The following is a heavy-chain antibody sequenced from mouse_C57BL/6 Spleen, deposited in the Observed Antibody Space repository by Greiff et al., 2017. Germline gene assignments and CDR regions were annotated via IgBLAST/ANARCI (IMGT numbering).Heavy chain of an antibody. CDR2: IYPGDGDT. J-gene: IGHJ3*01. V-gene: IGHV1-82*01. Sequence: QVQLQQSGPELVKPGASVKISCKASGYAFSSSWMNWVKQRPGKGLEWIGRIYPGDGDTNYNGNFKGKATLTADKSSSTAYMQLSSLTSEDSAVYFCAREGGAYWGQGTLVTVSA. CDR1: GYAFSSSW. CDR3: AREGGAY.